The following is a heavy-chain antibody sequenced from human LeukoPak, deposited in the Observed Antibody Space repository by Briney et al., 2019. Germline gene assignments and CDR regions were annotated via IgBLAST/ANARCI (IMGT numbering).Heavy chain of an antibody. CDR2: FDPEDGET. D-gene: IGHD3-22*01. CDR3: ARERRGVAESVGSDYYDSSGSYYFDY. V-gene: IGHV1-24*01. CDR1: GYTLTELS. Sequence: ASVKVSCKVSGYTLTELSMHWVRQAPGKGLEWMGGFDPEDGETIYAQKFQGRVTMTEDTSTDTAYMELSSLRSEDTAVYYCARERRGVAESVGSDYYDSSGSYYFDYWGQGTLVTVSS. J-gene: IGHJ4*02.